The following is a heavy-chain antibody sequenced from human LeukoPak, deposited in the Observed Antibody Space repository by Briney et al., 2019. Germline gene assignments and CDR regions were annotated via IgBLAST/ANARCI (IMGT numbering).Heavy chain of an antibody. CDR3: ARGHYDFWSGYYYYYGMDV. CDR1: GGSISSGDYY. J-gene: IGHJ6*02. V-gene: IGHV4-30-4*01. CDR2: IYYSGST. Sequence: SETLSLTCTVSGGSISSGDYYWSWIRQPPGKGLEWIGYIYYSGSTYYNPSLKSRVTISVDTSKNQFSLKLSSVTAADTAVYYCARGHYDFWSGYYYYYGMDVWGQGTTVTVSS. D-gene: IGHD3-3*01.